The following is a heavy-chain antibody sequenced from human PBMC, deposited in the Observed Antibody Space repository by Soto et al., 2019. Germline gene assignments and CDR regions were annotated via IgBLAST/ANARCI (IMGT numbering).Heavy chain of an antibody. J-gene: IGHJ6*03. CDR1: GFTFSNYW. CDR3: ARGDCVGGPCYSLAGSFYYYMDV. CDR2: INSDGSVS. Sequence: EVQLVESGGGLVQPGGSLRLYCAASGFTFSNYWMYWVRQAPGKGLVWVSRINSDGSVSSYADSVKGRLTISRDNVKNTLYLQMDSLRAEDTAVYYCARGDCVGGPCYSLAGSFYYYMDVWVKGTTVTVFS. D-gene: IGHD2-15*01. V-gene: IGHV3-74*01.